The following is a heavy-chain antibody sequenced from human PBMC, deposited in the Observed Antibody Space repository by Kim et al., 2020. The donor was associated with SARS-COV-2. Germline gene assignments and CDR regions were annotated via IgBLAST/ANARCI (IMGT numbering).Heavy chain of an antibody. D-gene: IGHD6-13*01. Sequence: YDAVAVKGRFTISRHNTKKTVYLQMNSLKAEDTAVYYCSNQLGESWFSEWGQGTLVTVSS. V-gene: IGHV3-33*03. J-gene: IGHJ4*02. CDR3: SNQLGESWFSE.